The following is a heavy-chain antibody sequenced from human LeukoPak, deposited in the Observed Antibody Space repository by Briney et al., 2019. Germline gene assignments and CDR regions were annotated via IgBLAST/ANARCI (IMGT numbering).Heavy chain of an antibody. D-gene: IGHD6-13*01. CDR1: GFNFHDYA. CDR2: ISWNSGRL. Sequence: GRSLRPSCAASGFNFHDYAMHWVRQTPGKGLEWVSSISWNSGRLGYADSVKGRFTISRDNAKNSLYLEMNSLRAEDTALYFCAKDIDSSSWYYFDYWGQGTLVTVSS. J-gene: IGHJ4*02. CDR3: AKDIDSSSWYYFDY. V-gene: IGHV3-9*01.